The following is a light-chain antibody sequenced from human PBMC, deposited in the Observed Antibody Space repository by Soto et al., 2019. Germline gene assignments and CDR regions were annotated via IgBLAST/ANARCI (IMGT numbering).Light chain of an antibody. CDR2: KAS. J-gene: IGKJ1*01. V-gene: IGKV1-5*03. CDR3: QQYNSYAPT. Sequence: DIQVTQSPSTLSAYVGDRVTITCRASQSISVWLAWYQQKAGKAPNLLIYKASRLESGVPSRFSGSGSETEFTLTISGLQPGDSATYYCQQYNSYAPTCGQGTKGDI. CDR1: QSISVW.